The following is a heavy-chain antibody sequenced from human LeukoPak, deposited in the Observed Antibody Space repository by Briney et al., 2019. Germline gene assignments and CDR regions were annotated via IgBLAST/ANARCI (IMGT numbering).Heavy chain of an antibody. D-gene: IGHD2-2*01. CDR2: IYPGDSDT. J-gene: IGHJ4*02. CDR3: ARPYCSSTSCNGYFDY. CDR1: GYSFTSYW. Sequence: GESLQISCKGSGYSFTSYWIGWVRQLPGKGLEWMGIIYPGDSDTRYSPSFQGQVTISADKSISTAYLQWSSLKASDTATYYCARPYCSSTSCNGYFDYWGQGTLVTVSS. V-gene: IGHV5-51*01.